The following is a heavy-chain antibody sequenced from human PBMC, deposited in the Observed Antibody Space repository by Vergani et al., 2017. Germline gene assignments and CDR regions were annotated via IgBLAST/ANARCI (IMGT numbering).Heavy chain of an antibody. Sequence: EVQLVESGGGLVQPGRSLRLSCAASGFTFDDYAMHWVRQAPGKGLEWVSGISGSGGSTYYADSVKGRFTISRDNSKNTLYLQMNSLRAEDTAVYYCARCDDYGSGSSPVFDIWGQGTMVTVSS. CDR3: ARCDDYGSGSSPVFDI. J-gene: IGHJ3*02. CDR1: GFTFDDYA. CDR2: ISGSGGST. V-gene: IGHV3-23*04. D-gene: IGHD3-10*01.